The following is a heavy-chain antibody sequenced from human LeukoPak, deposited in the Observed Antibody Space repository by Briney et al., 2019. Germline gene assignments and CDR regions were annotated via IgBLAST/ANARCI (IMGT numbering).Heavy chain of an antibody. D-gene: IGHD3-10*01. V-gene: IGHV4-34*01. CDR3: ARGAPYYYGSGSTFDY. J-gene: IGHJ4*02. CDR1: GGSFSGYY. CDR2: INHSGST. Sequence: SETLSLTCAVYGGSFSGYYWSWIRQPPGKGLEWIGEINHSGSTNYNPSLKSRVTISVDTSKNQFSLKLSSVTAADTVVYYCARGAPYYYGSGSTFDYWGQGTLVTVSS.